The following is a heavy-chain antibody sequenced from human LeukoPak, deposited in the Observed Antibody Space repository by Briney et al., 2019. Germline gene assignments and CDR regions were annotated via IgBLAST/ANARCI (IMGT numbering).Heavy chain of an antibody. V-gene: IGHV4-39*01. Sequence: SETLSLTCTVSGGSISSSIYYWSWIRQPPGKGLEWIGSIYYSGSTYYNPSLKSRVTISVDTSKNQFSLKLSSVTAADTAVYYCARFGSSWYAAFGFDYWGQGTLVTVSS. J-gene: IGHJ4*02. D-gene: IGHD6-13*01. CDR2: IYYSGST. CDR1: GGSISSSIYY. CDR3: ARFGSSWYAAFGFDY.